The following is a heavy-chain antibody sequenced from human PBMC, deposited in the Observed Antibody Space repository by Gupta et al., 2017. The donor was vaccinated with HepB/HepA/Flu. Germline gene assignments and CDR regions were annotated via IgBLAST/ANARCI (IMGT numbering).Heavy chain of an antibody. CDR1: GYTFTSYA. D-gene: IGHD3-22*01. CDR2: INAGNGNT. CDR3: ARMIVVADDAFDI. Sequence: QVQLVQSGAEVKKPGASVKVSCKASGYTFTSYAMHWVRQAPGQRLEWMGWINAGNGNTKYSQKFQGRVTITRDTSASTAYMELSSLRSEDTAVYYCARMIVVADDAFDIWGQGTMVTVSS. V-gene: IGHV1-3*01. J-gene: IGHJ3*02.